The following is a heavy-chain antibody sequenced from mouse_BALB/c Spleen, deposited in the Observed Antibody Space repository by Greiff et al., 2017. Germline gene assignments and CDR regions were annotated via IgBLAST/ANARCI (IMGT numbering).Heavy chain of an antibody. J-gene: IGHJ4*01. CDR2: ISSGGGST. Sequence: EVKLVESGGGLVKPGGSLKLSCAASGFAFSSYDMSWVRQTPEKRLEWVAYISSGGGSTYYPDTVKGRFTISRDNAKNTLYLQMSSLKSEDTAMYYCARSGSSYVYYAMDYWGQGTSVTVAS. CDR1: GFAFSSYD. CDR3: ARSGSSYVYYAMDY. D-gene: IGHD1-1*01. V-gene: IGHV5-12-1*01.